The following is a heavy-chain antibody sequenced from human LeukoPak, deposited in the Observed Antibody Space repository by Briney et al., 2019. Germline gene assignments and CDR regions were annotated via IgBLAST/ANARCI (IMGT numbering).Heavy chain of an antibody. CDR1: GFTFSSYA. V-gene: IGHV3-64*01. J-gene: IGHJ6*04. D-gene: IGHD2-2*01. Sequence: GGSLRLSCAASGFTFSSYAMHWVRQAPGKGLQYVSAISSNGGTTYYANSVKGRFTISRDNSRNTLYLQMGSLRAEDMAVYYCARALNSTSCSDVWGKGTTVTVSS. CDR3: ARALNSTSCSDV. CDR2: ISSNGGTT.